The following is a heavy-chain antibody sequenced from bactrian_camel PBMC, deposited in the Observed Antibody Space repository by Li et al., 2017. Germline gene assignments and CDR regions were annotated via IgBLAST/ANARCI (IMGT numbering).Heavy chain of an antibody. V-gene: IGHV3S40*01. D-gene: IGHD2*01. J-gene: IGHJ6*01. CDR2: MVSDGSST. CDR3: NIGL. Sequence: DVQLVESGGGLVQPGESLRLSCLASAATFRRDAMMWVRQAPGKGLEWVSSMVSDGSSTYYADSVKGRFTFAQDNTENAVSLQMNNLKPEDTATYYCNIGL. CDR1: AATFRRDA.